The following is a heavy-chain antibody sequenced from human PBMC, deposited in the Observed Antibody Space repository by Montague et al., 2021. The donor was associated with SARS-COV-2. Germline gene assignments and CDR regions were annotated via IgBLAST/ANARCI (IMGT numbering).Heavy chain of an antibody. D-gene: IGHD3-10*01. CDR3: VRKNYYGSGSFSTFDY. CDR1: GYSFINYA. J-gene: IGHJ4*02. Sequence: RRLSSAASGYSFINYAMGWVRQAPGKGLEWVSVISGSGGNTYFADSVRGRFTISRDNSKNTLYLQMNSLRAEDTAVYYCVRKNYYGSGSFSTFDYWGQGTLVTVSS. CDR2: ISGSGGNT. V-gene: IGHV3-23*01.